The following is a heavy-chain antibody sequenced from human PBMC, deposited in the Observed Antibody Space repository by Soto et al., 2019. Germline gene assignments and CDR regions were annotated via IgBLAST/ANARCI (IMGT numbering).Heavy chain of an antibody. V-gene: IGHV3-23*01. CDR1: GFTFTIYA. CDR2: INDDGDRT. Sequence: EVQLLESGGGLVQGGGSLKLSCAVSGFTFTIYAMCWVRQAPGKGLEWVSGINDDGDRTYYPDSVRGRFTISRDNSKNTLYLHMNSLGAEDTGVYYCAREEWTDRRPYLYSGMDVWGQGTTVTVSS. J-gene: IGHJ6*02. D-gene: IGHD3-3*01. CDR3: AREEWTDRRPYLYSGMDV.